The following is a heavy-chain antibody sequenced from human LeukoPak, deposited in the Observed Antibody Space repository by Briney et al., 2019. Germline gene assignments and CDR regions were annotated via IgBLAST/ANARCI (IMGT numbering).Heavy chain of an antibody. CDR2: IKSKIDGGTI. D-gene: IGHD6-25*01. CDR3: TTRRQDGC. J-gene: IGHJ4*02. V-gene: IGHV3-15*01. CDR1: GFTFSDAW. Sequence: GGSLRLSCVASGFTFSDAWMSWVRQAPGKGLEWFGRIKSKIDGGTIDYAAPVKGRFSISRDDSRNTLYLQMNSLKTDDTAVYYCTTRRQDGCWGQGTLVTVS.